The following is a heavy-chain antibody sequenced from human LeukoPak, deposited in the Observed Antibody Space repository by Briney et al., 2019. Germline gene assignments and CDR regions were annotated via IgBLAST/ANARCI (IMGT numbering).Heavy chain of an antibody. J-gene: IGHJ4*02. CDR2: ISGSGGST. V-gene: IGHV3-23*01. D-gene: IGHD1-26*01. Sequence: PGGSLRPSCAASGFTFSSYAMSWVRQAPGKGLEWVSAISGSGGSTYYADSVKGRFTISRDNSKNTLYLQMNSLRAEDTAVYYCAKSGSYEQFFDYWGQGTLVTVSS. CDR1: GFTFSSYA. CDR3: AKSGSYEQFFDY.